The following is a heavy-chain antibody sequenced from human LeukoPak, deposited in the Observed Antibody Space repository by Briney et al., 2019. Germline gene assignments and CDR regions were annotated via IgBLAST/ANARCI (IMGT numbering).Heavy chain of an antibody. Sequence: GGSLRLSCAASGFPFRSYSMNWVRQAPGKGLEWVASIRTTSSYIYYVDSVKGRFTISRDNAKNSLYLQMNSLRAEDTAVYYCARDTYNWNYGYDYWGQGTLVTVSS. CDR2: IRTTSSYI. V-gene: IGHV3-21*01. CDR1: GFPFRSYS. CDR3: ARDTYNWNYGYDY. J-gene: IGHJ4*02. D-gene: IGHD1-7*01.